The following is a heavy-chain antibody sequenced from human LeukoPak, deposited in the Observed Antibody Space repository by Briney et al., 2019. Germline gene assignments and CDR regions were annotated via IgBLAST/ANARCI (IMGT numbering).Heavy chain of an antibody. J-gene: IGHJ4*02. CDR3: ARDGSGVWFDY. V-gene: IGHV1-3*01. Sequence: ASVKVSCKASGYTFTSYAMHWVRQAPGQRLEWMGWINAGNGNTKYSQKFQGRVTITGDTSASTAYMELRSLRSDDTAVYYCARDGSGVWFDYWGQGTLVTVSS. CDR2: INAGNGNT. D-gene: IGHD3-10*01. CDR1: GYTFTSYA.